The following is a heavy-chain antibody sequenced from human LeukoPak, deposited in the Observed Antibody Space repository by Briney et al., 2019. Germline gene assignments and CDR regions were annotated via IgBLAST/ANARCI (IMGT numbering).Heavy chain of an antibody. V-gene: IGHV1-69*01. CDR2: INPIFGTG. Sequence: ASVKVSCKASGGTFSSYAISWVRPAPGPGLEWMGGINPIFGTGNYAQKFQGRVTITADESTSTDYMELSSLRSEDTAVYYCARGSKGYSGYDGYLNFDYWGQGTLVTVSS. CDR3: ARGSKGYSGYDGYLNFDY. CDR1: GGTFSSYA. D-gene: IGHD5-12*01. J-gene: IGHJ4*02.